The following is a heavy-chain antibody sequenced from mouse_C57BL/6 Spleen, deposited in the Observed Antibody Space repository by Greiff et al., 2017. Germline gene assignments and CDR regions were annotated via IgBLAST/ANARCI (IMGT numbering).Heavy chain of an antibody. D-gene: IGHD1-1*01. V-gene: IGHV1-82*01. J-gene: IGHJ2*01. CDR1: GYAFSSSW. Sequence: QVQLQQSGPELVKPGASVKISCKASGYAFSSSWMNWVKQRPGKVLEWIGRIYPGDGDTNYNGKFKGKATLTADKSSSTAYMQLSSLTSEDSAVYFCARSHYGSSYFDYWGQGTTLTVSS. CDR2: IYPGDGDT. CDR3: ARSHYGSSYFDY.